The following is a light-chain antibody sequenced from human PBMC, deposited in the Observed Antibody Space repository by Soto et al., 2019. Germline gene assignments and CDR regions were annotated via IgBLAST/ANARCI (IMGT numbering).Light chain of an antibody. V-gene: IGKV3-11*01. CDR3: QQRSNWLT. CDR2: GAS. Sequence: EIVLTQSPATLSLSPGERATLSCRASQSVDTYLAWYQQKPGQAPRLLIYGASKRATGIPARFSGSGSGTDFTLTISSLEPEDFAVYYCQQRSNWLTFGGGTKVEIK. J-gene: IGKJ4*01. CDR1: QSVDTY.